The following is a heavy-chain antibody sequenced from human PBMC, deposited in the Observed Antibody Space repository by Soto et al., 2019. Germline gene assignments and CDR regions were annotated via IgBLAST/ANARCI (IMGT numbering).Heavy chain of an antibody. CDR2: IYHTGSA. V-gene: IGHV4-4*02. Sequence: SDTLSLTCHVSGDSITSRNWWTCVRQPPGKGLEWIGEIYHTGSATYSPSLRSRVTMSVDVSKSQVSLKLTSVTAADTAVYYCARAAWYVIDPWGQGIVVTVSS. D-gene: IGHD2-15*01. CDR3: ARAAWYVIDP. CDR1: GDSITSRNW. J-gene: IGHJ5*02.